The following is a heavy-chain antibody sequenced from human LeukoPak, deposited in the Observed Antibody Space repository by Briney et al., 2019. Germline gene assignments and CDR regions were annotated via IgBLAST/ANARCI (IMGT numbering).Heavy chain of an antibody. Sequence: ASVKISCKASRYTFTSYYMHWVRQAPGQGLEWMGIINPSGGSTSYAQKFQGRVTMTRDTSTSTVYMELSSLRSEDTAVYYCARDADGYKYFDYWGQGTLVTVSS. J-gene: IGHJ4*02. CDR2: INPSGGST. D-gene: IGHD5-24*01. CDR1: RYTFTSYY. CDR3: ARDADGYKYFDY. V-gene: IGHV1-46*01.